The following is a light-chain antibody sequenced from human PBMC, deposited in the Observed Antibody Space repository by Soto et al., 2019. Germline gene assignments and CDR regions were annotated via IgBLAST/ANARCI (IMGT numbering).Light chain of an antibody. CDR1: QSISNW. J-gene: IGKJ1*01. CDR3: QQYKSYWT. CDR2: KAS. Sequence: DMQMTQSPSTLSAFVGDRVTITCRASQSISNWLAWYQHKPGKAPKLLIYKASSLQSGVPSRFSGSGSGTEFTLTISSLQPDDFATYYCQQYKSYWTSGQGTKVEIK. V-gene: IGKV1-5*03.